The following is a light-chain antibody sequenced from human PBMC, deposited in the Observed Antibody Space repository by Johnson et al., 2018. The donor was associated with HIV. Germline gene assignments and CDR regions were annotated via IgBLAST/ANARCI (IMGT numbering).Light chain of an antibody. CDR2: DNN. Sequence: QSVLTQPPPVSAAPGQKVTISCSGSSSNIGNNYVSWYQQLPGTAPKLIIYDNNKRPSGIPDRFSGSKSGTSATLGITGLQTGDEADYYCGTWDSSLSAYVFGTVTKVTVL. J-gene: IGLJ1*01. CDR3: GTWDSSLSAYV. CDR1: SSNIGNNY. V-gene: IGLV1-51*01.